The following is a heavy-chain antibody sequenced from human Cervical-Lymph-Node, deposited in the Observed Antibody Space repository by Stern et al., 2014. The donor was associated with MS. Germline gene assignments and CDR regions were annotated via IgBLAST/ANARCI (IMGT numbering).Heavy chain of an antibody. D-gene: IGHD6-19*01. CDR2: KDFAGNT. J-gene: IGHJ4*02. CDR1: GGSVSSSSHY. CDR3: ARALPQSSGIGVSYYFDY. Sequence: VQLVESGPGLVKPSETLSLTCTVSGGSVSSSSHYWAWIRQPPGKWLEWLGSKDFAGNTYYNPSLRSRVTLSVDTSKNQVSLNLISVTAADTAVYYCARALPQSSGIGVSYYFDYWGQGALVTVSS. V-gene: IGHV4-39*01.